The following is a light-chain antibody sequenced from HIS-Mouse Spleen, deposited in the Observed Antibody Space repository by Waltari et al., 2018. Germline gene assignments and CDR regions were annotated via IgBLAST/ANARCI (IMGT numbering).Light chain of an antibody. CDR2: DAS. CDR1: QDISNY. CDR3: QQYDNLPLT. V-gene: IGKV1-33*01. Sequence: DIQMTQSPSSLSASVGDRVTITCQASQDISNYLNWYQQKPGKAPKLLIYDASNLETGGTSRVSGSGSGTDFTFTISSLQPEDIATYYCQQYDNLPLTFGGGTKVEIK. J-gene: IGKJ4*01.